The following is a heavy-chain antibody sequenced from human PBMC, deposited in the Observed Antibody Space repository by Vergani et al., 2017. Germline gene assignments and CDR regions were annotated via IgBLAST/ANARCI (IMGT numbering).Heavy chain of an antibody. V-gene: IGHV4-34*01. Sequence: QVQLQQWGGGLLKPSETLSLTCVVNGGSFTSYHWTWIRQSPGEGLEWVGDIDHTGRPDYNPSLKSRLTMSVDKSRNQFSLTLNSVTATDTAIYFCARERVTMVRGVIIGYYGMDVWGQGTTVTVSS. CDR3: ARERVTMVRGVIIGYYGMDV. J-gene: IGHJ6*02. CDR1: GGSFTSYH. CDR2: IDHTGRP. D-gene: IGHD3-10*01.